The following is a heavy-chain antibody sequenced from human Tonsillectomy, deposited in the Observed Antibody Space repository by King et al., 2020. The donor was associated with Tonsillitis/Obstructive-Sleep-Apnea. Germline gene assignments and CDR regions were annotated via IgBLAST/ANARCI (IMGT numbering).Heavy chain of an antibody. CDR2: TSGSGVNT. D-gene: IGHD6-19*01. J-gene: IGHJ3*02. CDR3: ANAYSSVWHEGDAFDI. Sequence: QEPGKGLEWGLTTSGSGVNTYYADSVKGRLSIYRDNSYNTRYLQMNSLSADDTAVYYCANAYSSVWHEGDAFDIWGQVTMVTVSS. V-gene: IGHV3-23*01.